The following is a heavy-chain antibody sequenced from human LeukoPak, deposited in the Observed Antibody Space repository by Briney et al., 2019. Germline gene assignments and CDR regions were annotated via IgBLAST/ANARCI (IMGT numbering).Heavy chain of an antibody. CDR2: INWNGGST. V-gene: IGHV3-20*04. CDR3: ARGGCSGGSCYNYYYYGMDV. D-gene: IGHD2-15*01. Sequence: GGSLRLSCAASGFTFDDYGMCWVRQAPGKGLEWVSGINWNGGSTGYADSVKGRFTISRDNAKNSLYLQMNSLRAEDTALYYCARGGCSGGSCYNYYYYGMDVWGQGTTVTVSS. J-gene: IGHJ6*02. CDR1: GFTFDDYG.